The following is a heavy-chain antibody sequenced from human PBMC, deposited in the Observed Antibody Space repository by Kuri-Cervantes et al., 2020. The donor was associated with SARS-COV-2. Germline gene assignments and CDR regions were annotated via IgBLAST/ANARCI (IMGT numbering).Heavy chain of an antibody. CDR1: GGSISSYY. D-gene: IGHD6-13*01. J-gene: IGHJ4*02. CDR3: ARLVRRQLFFDY. Sequence: GSLRLSCTVSGGSISSYYWSWIRQPPGKGLEWIGYIYYSGCTNYNPSLKSRVTISVDTSKNQFSLKLSSVTAADTAVYYCARLVRRQLFFDYWGQGTLVTVSS. V-gene: IGHV4-59*08. CDR2: IYYSGCT.